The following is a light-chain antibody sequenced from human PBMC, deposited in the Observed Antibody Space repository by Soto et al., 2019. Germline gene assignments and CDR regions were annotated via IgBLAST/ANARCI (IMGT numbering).Light chain of an antibody. V-gene: IGKV3-11*01. CDR2: DAS. CDR3: QQRSNWPSS. J-gene: IGKJ4*01. Sequence: EIVLTQSPATLSLSPGERAARSCRASQSVSSYLAWYQQKPGQAPRLLISDASKRATGIPARFSGSGSGTDFTLTISSLEPEDFAVYFCQQRSNWPSSFGGGTKVEI. CDR1: QSVSSY.